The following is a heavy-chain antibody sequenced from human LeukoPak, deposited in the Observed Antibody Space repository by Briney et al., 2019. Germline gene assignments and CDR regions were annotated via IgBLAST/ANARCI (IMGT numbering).Heavy chain of an antibody. CDR1: GGSISSDY. D-gene: IGHD4-23*01. CDR2: IHYSGST. CDR3: ARLGRKTTVVPPDFDC. J-gene: IGHJ4*02. Sequence: PSETLSLTCTVSGGSISSDYWSWVRQPPGKGLEWIGYIHYSGSTNYNASLKSRLTMSVDMSKAQFSLKLTSVTAADTTVYYCARLGRKTTVVPPDFDCWGQGTLVTVSS. V-gene: IGHV4-59*01.